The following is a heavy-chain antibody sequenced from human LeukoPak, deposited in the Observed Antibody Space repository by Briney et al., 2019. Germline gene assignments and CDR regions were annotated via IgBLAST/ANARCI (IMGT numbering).Heavy chain of an antibody. CDR1: GFTFSTYW. J-gene: IGHJ1*01. D-gene: IGHD3-22*01. CDR3: ARAPSEIGGYYPEYFRH. V-gene: IGHV3-74*01. CDR2: IKSDGGT. Sequence: GGSLRLSCAASGFTFSTYWMHWVRQAPGKGLVWVSRIKSDGGTNYADSVKGRFTIARDNAKKTVSLQMNSLRPEDTGVYYCARAPSEIGGYYPEYFRHWGQGTLVTVSS.